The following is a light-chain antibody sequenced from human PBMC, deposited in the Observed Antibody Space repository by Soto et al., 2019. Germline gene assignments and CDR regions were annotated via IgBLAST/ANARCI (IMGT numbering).Light chain of an antibody. Sequence: SYILTQPPSVSVAPGETARITCGGNNIGSKSVHWYQQKPGQAPVLVIYFNGDRPSGIPERFSGSNSGNTPTLTISRVEAGDEADYYCQVWDSNSDHQVFGTGTKLTVL. J-gene: IGLJ1*01. CDR2: FNG. CDR1: NIGSKS. CDR3: QVWDSNSDHQV. V-gene: IGLV3-21*04.